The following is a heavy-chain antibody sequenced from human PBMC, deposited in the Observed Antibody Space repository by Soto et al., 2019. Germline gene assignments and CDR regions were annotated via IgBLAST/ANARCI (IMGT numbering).Heavy chain of an antibody. CDR2: IYWDDDK. Sequence: QITLNESGPTLVKPTQTLTLTCSFSGFSLSAGGAGEGVGWIRQAPGKALEWLAFIYWDDDKRYSSSLRTRLSTAKGVLSNRVVLTMTNMGPADTATYYCAHRNIDTGGEFDMWGQGLRVTVSA. V-gene: IGHV2-5*02. CDR3: AHRNIDTGGEFDM. D-gene: IGHD3-10*01. J-gene: IGHJ4*02. CDR1: GFSLSAGGAGEG.